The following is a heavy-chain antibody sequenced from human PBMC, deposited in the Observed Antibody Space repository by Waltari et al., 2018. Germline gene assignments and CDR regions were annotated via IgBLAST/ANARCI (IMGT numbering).Heavy chain of an antibody. D-gene: IGHD5-18*01. CDR1: GGSISSSRYS. CDR2: IYYSGST. Sequence: QLQLPESGPGLVKPSATLSLTCTVSGGSISSSRYSWGWISQPPGKGLEWSGSIYYSGSTYYNPSLKSRVTRSVDTSKNQFSLKLSSVTAADTAVYYCARPTAMDPGYFDYWGQGTLVTVSS. J-gene: IGHJ4*02. V-gene: IGHV4-39*01. CDR3: ARPTAMDPGYFDY.